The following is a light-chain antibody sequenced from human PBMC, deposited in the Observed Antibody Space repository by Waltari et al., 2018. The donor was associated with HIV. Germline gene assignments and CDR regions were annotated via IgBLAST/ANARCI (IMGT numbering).Light chain of an antibody. Sequence: QSVLTQPPSASGTPGQRVTISCSASSSTTGSNTVKWYQQLPGTAPKLLIHSKNPRPSGVPDRFSGSKSGTSASLAISGLQSEDEADYYCAAWDDSLNGHWVFGGGTKLTVL. V-gene: IGLV1-44*01. CDR1: SSTTGSNT. J-gene: IGLJ3*02. CDR2: SKN. CDR3: AAWDDSLNGHWV.